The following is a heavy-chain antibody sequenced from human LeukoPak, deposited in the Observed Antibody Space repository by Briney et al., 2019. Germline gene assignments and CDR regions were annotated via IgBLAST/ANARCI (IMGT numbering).Heavy chain of an antibody. CDR2: ISYSGST. D-gene: IGHD2-2*01. CDR3: ARDPAHCSSTRCSSPYWYFDL. Sequence: PSETLSLTCTVSGGSLSSYYRSWIRQAPGKGLEWIGYISYSGSTNYNPSLKSRVTISVDTSKNQCSLNLSSVTAADTAVYYCARDPAHCSSTRCSSPYWYFDLWGRGTLVTVSS. CDR1: GGSLSSYY. V-gene: IGHV4-59*01. J-gene: IGHJ2*01.